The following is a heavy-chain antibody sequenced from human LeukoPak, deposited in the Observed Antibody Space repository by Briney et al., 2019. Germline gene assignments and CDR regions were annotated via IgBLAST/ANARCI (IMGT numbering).Heavy chain of an antibody. Sequence: QPGGSLRLSCAASGFTFSSYGMHWVRQAPGKGLEWVAVISYDGSNKYYADSVKGRFTISRDNSKNTLYLQMNSLRAEDTAVYYCAKVGSSGYYYHGSYYFDYWGQGTLVTVSS. CDR2: ISYDGSNK. CDR3: AKVGSSGYYYHGSYYFDY. D-gene: IGHD3-22*01. CDR1: GFTFSSYG. V-gene: IGHV3-30*18. J-gene: IGHJ4*02.